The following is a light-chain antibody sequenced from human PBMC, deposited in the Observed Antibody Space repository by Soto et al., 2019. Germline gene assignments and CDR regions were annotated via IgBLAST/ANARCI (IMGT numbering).Light chain of an antibody. CDR3: HQYGSSPPT. J-gene: IGKJ4*02. V-gene: IGKV3-20*01. Sequence: EIVLTQSPGTLSLSPGERATLSCRASQSVTSSYLAWYQHKPGQAPRLLIDAASRRATGIPDRFTGSGSGTDFTLTISRLGPDDFAVYYCHQYGSSPPTFGGGTKVEIK. CDR2: AAS. CDR1: QSVTSSY.